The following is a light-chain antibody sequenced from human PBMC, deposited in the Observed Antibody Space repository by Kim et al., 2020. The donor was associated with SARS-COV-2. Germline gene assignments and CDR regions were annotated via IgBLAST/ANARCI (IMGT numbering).Light chain of an antibody. Sequence: GSPGERATLSCRASQSVSSNLAWYQQKPGQAPRLLIYGASTRATGIPARFSGSGSGTEFTLTISSLQSEDFAVYYCQQYNNWVLTFGGGTKVDIK. J-gene: IGKJ4*01. CDR2: GAS. V-gene: IGKV3-15*01. CDR1: QSVSSN. CDR3: QQYNNWVLT.